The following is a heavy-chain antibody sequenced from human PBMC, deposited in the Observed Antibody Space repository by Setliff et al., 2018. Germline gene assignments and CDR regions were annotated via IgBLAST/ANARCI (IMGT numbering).Heavy chain of an antibody. V-gene: IGHV1-18*01. CDR1: GYTLSNSI. J-gene: IGHJ4*02. D-gene: IGHD2-8*01. CDR2: ISAYNGKT. Sequence: ASVKVSCKASGYTLSNSILSWVRQAPGQGLEWVGWISAYNGKTYSAQKFQDRVTLTTHTSTNMGYLELRDLRSDDTAVYYCLRLVRYCTKIARQATSGDEVWGRGTRVTVSS. CDR3: LRLVRYCTKIARQATSGDEV.